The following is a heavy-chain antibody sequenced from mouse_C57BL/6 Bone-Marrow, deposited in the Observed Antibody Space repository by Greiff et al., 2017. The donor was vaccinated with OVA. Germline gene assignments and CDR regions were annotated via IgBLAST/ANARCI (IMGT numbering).Heavy chain of an antibody. V-gene: IGHV1-74*01. CDR3: TLGYYGSSYGFAY. CDR1: GYTFTSYW. D-gene: IGHD1-1*01. CDR2: IHPSDSDT. Sequence: QVHVKQSGAELVKPGASVKVSCKASGYTFTSYWMHWVKQRPGQGLEWIGIIHPSDSDTNYNQNFKGKATLTVDRSSSTAYMQLSSLTSEDSALYYCTLGYYGSSYGFAYWGLGTLVTVSA. J-gene: IGHJ3*01.